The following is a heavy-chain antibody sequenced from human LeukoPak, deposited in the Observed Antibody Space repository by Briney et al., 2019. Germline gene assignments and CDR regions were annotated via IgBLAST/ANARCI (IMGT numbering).Heavy chain of an antibody. CDR3: ARGYCSSTSCYYWRVHYYYGMDV. V-gene: IGHV3-30*04. J-gene: IGHJ6*02. Sequence: GGSLRLSCAASGFTFSSYAMHWVRQAPGKGLEWVAVISYDGSNKYYADSVKGRFTISRDNSKNTLYLQMNSLRAEDTAVYHCARGYCSSTSCYYWRVHYYYGMDVWGQGTTVTVSS. CDR2: ISYDGSNK. D-gene: IGHD2-2*01. CDR1: GFTFSSYA.